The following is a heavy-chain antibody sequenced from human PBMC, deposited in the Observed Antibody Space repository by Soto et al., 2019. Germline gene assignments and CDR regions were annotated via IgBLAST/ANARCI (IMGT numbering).Heavy chain of an antibody. V-gene: IGHV3-33*01. Sequence: QVQVVESGGGVVQPGTSLRLSCAASGFTFSNFGMHWVRQAPGKGLEWVAVLWHDGKNKYYADSAKGRFTISRDNSKNTLYLQMNSLRAEDTAVYYCARDPGQDEAMDYWGQGTLVTVSS. J-gene: IGHJ4*02. CDR1: GFTFSNFG. CDR2: LWHDGKNK. CDR3: ARDPGQDEAMDY.